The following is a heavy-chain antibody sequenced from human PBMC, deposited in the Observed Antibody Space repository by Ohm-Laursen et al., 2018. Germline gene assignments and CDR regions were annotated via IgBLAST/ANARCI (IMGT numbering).Heavy chain of an antibody. Sequence: SLRLSCAATGFTFSSYGMHWVRQAPGKGLEWVAVISYDGSNKYYADSVKGRFTISRDNSKNTLYLQMNSLRAEDTAVYYCARTFRDYYYGMDVWGQGTTVTVSS. CDR3: ARTFRDYYYGMDV. V-gene: IGHV3-30*03. CDR1: GFTFSSYG. J-gene: IGHJ6*02. D-gene: IGHD3-10*01. CDR2: ISYDGSNK.